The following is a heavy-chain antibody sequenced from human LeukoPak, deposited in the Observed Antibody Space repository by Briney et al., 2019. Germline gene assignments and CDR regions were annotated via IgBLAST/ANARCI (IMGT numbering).Heavy chain of an antibody. Sequence: PGGSLGLSCAASGFTFSTYGMHWVRQAPGKGLEWVAFIGHDGTKIYYADSVQGRFTISRDNSKNTLYLEMNSLSGEDTALYYCAKDHVTWGNRYFDHWGQGTLGTVSS. V-gene: IGHV3-30*02. CDR3: AKDHVTWGNRYFDH. CDR1: GFTFSTYG. D-gene: IGHD3-16*01. CDR2: IGHDGTKI. J-gene: IGHJ4*02.